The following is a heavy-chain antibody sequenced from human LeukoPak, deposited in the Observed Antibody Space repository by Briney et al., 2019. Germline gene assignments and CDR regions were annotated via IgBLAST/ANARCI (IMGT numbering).Heavy chain of an antibody. CDR2: IYYSGST. J-gene: IGHJ4*02. V-gene: IGHV4-30-4*08. D-gene: IGHD4-11*01. CDR3: ARDNSNWRWRVFDY. CDR1: GGSISSGDYY. Sequence: SQTLSLTCTVSGGSISSGDYYWSWIRQPPGKGLEWIEYIYYSGSTYYNPSLKSRFTISVDTSKNQFSLKLSSVTAADTAVYYCARDNSNWRWRVFDYWGQGTLVTVSS.